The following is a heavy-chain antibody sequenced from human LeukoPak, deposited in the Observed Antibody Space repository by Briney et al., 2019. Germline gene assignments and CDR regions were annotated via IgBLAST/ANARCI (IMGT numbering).Heavy chain of an antibody. Sequence: GGSLRLSCAASGFTFSSYDMHWVRQAPGKGLEWVSYISSSGSTIYYADSVKGRFTISRDNAKNSLYLQMNSLRAEDTAVYYCARVQYGSGSYPYTFDYWGQGTLVTVSS. V-gene: IGHV3-48*03. CDR1: GFTFSSYD. CDR2: ISSSGSTI. CDR3: ARVQYGSGSYPYTFDY. J-gene: IGHJ4*02. D-gene: IGHD3-10*01.